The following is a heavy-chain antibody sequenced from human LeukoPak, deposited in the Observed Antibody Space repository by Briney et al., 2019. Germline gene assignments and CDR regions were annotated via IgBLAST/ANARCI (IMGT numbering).Heavy chain of an antibody. CDR3: ARGDCSSTICYSPMDV. CDR2: IYRSGST. J-gene: IGHJ6*03. CDR1: GYSISSGYY. D-gene: IGHD2-2*01. V-gene: IGHV4-38-2*02. Sequence: SETLSLTCTVSGYSISSGYYWVWIRQPPGKGLEWIGSIYRSGSTNYNPSLKSRVTISVDTSKNQFSLKVNSVTATDTAVYYCARGDCSSTICYSPMDVWGKGTTVTVSS.